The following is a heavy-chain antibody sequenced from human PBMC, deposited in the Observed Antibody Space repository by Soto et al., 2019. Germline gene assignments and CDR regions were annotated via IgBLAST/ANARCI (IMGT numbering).Heavy chain of an antibody. CDR3: AINYHCGGDCYPQRRYYFDY. V-gene: IGHV3-23*01. Sequence: GGSLRLSCAASGFTFSSYAMSWVRQAPGKGLEWVSTISGSGGSTYYVDSVKGRFSISRDNSKNTLYLQMSSLRAEDSAVYYCAINYHCGGDCYPQRRYYFDYWGQGTLVTVSS. J-gene: IGHJ4*02. D-gene: IGHD2-21*02. CDR1: GFTFSSYA. CDR2: ISGSGGST.